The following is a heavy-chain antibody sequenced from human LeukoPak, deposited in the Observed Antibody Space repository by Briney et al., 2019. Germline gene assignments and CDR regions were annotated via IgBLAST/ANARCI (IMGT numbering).Heavy chain of an antibody. V-gene: IGHV1-2*02. CDR3: ARAGLTMVRGVIAKIPDY. J-gene: IGHJ4*02. CDR1: GYTFTGYY. CDR2: INPNSGGT. Sequence: GASVKVSCKASGYTFTGYYMHWVRQAPGQGLAWMGWINPNSGGTNYAQKFQGRVTMTRDTSISTAYMELSRLRSDDTAVYYCARAGLTMVRGVIAKIPDYWGQGTLVTVSS. D-gene: IGHD3-10*01.